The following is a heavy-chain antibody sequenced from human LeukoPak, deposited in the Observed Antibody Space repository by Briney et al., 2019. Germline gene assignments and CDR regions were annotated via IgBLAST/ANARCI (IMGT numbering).Heavy chain of an antibody. Sequence: SETLSLTCAVYGGSFSGYYWSWIRQPPGKGLERIGEINHSGSTNYNPSLKSRVTISVDTSKNQFSLKLSSVTAADTAVYYCAISSSTSDNYFDYWGQGTLVTVSS. CDR3: AISSSTSDNYFDY. J-gene: IGHJ4*02. D-gene: IGHD2-2*01. V-gene: IGHV4-34*01. CDR1: GGSFSGYY. CDR2: INHSGST.